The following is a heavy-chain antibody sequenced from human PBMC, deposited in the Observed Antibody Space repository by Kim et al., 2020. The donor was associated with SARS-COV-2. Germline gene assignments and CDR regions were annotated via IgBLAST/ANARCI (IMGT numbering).Heavy chain of an antibody. J-gene: IGHJ6*02. V-gene: IGHV3-64*01. CDR3: ARATYWGGDCYFPIYGMDV. CDR2: ISSNGGST. D-gene: IGHD2-21*02. Sequence: GGSLRLSCAASGFTFSSYAMHWVRQAPGKGLEYVSAISSNGGSTYYANSVKGRFTISRDNSKNTLYLQMGSLRAEDMAVYYCARATYWGGDCYFPIYGMDVWGQGTTVTVSS. CDR1: GFTFSSYA.